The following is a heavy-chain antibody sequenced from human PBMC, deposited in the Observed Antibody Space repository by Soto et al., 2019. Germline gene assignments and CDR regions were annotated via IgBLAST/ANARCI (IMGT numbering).Heavy chain of an antibody. Sequence: GESLKISCKGSGYSFTSYWIGWVRQMPGKGLEWMGIIYPGDSDTRYSPSFQGQVTISADKSISTAYLQWSSLKASDTAMYYCARHGPSTFTGYRPLDQAYYYYYGMDVWGQGTTVTVSS. CDR1: GYSFTSYW. D-gene: IGHD6-13*01. CDR3: ARHGPSTFTGYRPLDQAYYYYYGMDV. V-gene: IGHV5-51*01. CDR2: IYPGDSDT. J-gene: IGHJ6*02.